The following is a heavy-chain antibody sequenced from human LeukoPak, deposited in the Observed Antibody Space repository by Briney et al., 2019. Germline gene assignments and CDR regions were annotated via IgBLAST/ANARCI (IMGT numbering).Heavy chain of an antibody. D-gene: IGHD6-13*01. CDR2: IWYGGSNK. CDR3: AREGAAGTRAFDI. V-gene: IGHV3-33*08. CDR1: GFTFSSYG. Sequence: GRSLRLSCAASGFTFSSYGMHWVRQAPGKGLEWVAVIWYGGSNKYYADSVKGRFTISRDNSKNTLYLQMNSLRAEDTAVYYCAREGAAGTRAFDIWGQGTMVTVSS. J-gene: IGHJ3*02.